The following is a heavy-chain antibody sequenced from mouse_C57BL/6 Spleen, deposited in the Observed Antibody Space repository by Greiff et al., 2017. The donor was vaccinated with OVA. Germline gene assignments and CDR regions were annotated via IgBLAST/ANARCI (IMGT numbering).Heavy chain of an antibody. Sequence: QVQLQQPGAELVKPGASVKMSCKASGYTFTSYWITWVKQRPGQGLEWIGDIYPGSGSTNYNEKFKSKATLTVDTSSSTAYMQRSSLTSEDSAVYYGAREVLRPASFAYWGQGTLVTVSA. V-gene: IGHV1-55*01. CDR2: IYPGSGST. CDR3: AREVLRPASFAY. CDR1: GYTFTSYW. J-gene: IGHJ3*01. D-gene: IGHD1-2*01.